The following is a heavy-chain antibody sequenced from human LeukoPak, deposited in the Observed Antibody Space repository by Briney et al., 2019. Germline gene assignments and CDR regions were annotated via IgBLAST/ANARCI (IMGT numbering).Heavy chain of an antibody. CDR1: GGSSSGYY. D-gene: IGHD1-26*01. V-gene: IGHV4-34*01. J-gene: IGHJ4*02. Sequence: SETLSLTCAVYGGSSSGYYWSWVRQPPGKGLEWIGEINHSGSTNYNPSLKSRVTISVDTSKNQLSLKLSSVTAADTAVYYCARGGVGATTRFDYWGQGTLVTVSS. CDR3: ARGGVGATTRFDY. CDR2: INHSGST.